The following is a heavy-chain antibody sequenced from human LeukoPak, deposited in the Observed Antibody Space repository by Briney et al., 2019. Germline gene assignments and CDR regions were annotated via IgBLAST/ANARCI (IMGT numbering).Heavy chain of an antibody. CDR3: ARGVWSSRNAFDL. CDR1: GFTFRNSW. J-gene: IGHJ3*01. Sequence: GGSLRLSCAASGFTFRNSWMSWVRQTPGEGLELVANIKPDGGEKHYVDSVKGRFTISRDNARNSLDLQMSSLTAEDTAVYYCARGVWSSRNAFDLWGQGTMVTVSS. CDR2: IKPDGGEK. V-gene: IGHV3-7*01. D-gene: IGHD2-21*01.